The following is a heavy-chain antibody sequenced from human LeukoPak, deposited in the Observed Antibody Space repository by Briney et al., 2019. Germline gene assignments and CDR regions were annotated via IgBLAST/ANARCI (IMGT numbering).Heavy chain of an antibody. Sequence: PSETLSLTCTVSGGSISSGDYYWSWIRQPPGKGLEWIGYIYYSGSTYYNPSLKSRVTISVDTSKNRSSLKLSSVTAADTAVYYCAREDYYDSSGSRAFDIWGQGTMVTVSS. J-gene: IGHJ3*02. D-gene: IGHD3-22*01. CDR3: AREDYYDSSGSRAFDI. CDR2: IYYSGST. V-gene: IGHV4-30-4*01. CDR1: GGSISSGDYY.